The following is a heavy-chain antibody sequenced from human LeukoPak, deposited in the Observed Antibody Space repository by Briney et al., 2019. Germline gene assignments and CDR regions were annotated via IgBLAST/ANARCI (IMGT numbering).Heavy chain of an antibody. J-gene: IGHJ4*02. CDR3: ARGRYFDWLVGPLDY. V-gene: IGHV4-59*01. Sequence: SETLSLTCTVSGGSISSYYWSWIRQPPGKGLEWIGYIYYSGSTNYNPSLKSRVTISVDTSKNQFSLKLSSVTAADTAVYYCARGRYFDWLVGPLDYWGQGTLVTVSS. D-gene: IGHD3-9*01. CDR2: IYYSGST. CDR1: GGSISSYY.